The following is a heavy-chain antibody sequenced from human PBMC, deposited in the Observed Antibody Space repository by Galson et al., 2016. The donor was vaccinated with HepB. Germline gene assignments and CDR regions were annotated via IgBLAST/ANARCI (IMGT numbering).Heavy chain of an antibody. CDR1: GFTVSTNY. J-gene: IGHJ6*02. CDR3: ARPLPNVGYGMDV. Sequence: LRLSCAASGFTVSTNYMGWVRQAPGKGLEWVSVIYGGGSTTYADSVKGRFTISRHNSKNTLYLQMNSLRTEDTAVYYCARPLPNVGYGMDVWGQGTTVTVSS. D-gene: IGHD2-15*01. CDR2: IYGGGST. V-gene: IGHV3-53*04.